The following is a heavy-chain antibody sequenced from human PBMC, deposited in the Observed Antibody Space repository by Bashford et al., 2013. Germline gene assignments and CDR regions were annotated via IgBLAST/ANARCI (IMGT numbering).Heavy chain of an antibody. CDR3: VKQGRITARVWFDS. V-gene: IGHV1-69*13. J-gene: IGHJ5*01. D-gene: IGHD5-24*01. CDR2: IIPIFGTA. Sequence: SVKVSCKASGGTFSSYAISWVRQAPGQGLEWMGGIIPIFGTANYAQKFQGRVTITADESTSTAYMELSSLRSEDTAIYYCVKQGRITARVWFDSWGQGTLVTVSS. CDR1: GGTFSSYA.